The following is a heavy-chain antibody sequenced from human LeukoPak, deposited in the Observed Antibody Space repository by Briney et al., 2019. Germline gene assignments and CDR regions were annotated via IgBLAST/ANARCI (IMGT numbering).Heavy chain of an antibody. CDR3: ARSSSPAAASFDY. CDR1: GFTFSSYS. V-gene: IGHV3-21*01. CDR2: ISSSSSYI. J-gene: IGHJ4*02. Sequence: GGPLRLSCAASGFTFSSYSMNWVRQAPGKGLEWVSSISSSSSYIYYADSVKGRFTISRDNAKNSLYLQMNSLRAEDTAVYYCARSSSPAAASFDYWGQGTLVTVSS. D-gene: IGHD6-13*01.